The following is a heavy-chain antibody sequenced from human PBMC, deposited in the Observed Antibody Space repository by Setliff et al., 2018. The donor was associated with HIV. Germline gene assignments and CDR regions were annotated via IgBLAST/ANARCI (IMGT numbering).Heavy chain of an antibody. CDR3: ARVPPQSAPNGAAVDAFDI. J-gene: IGHJ3*02. D-gene: IGHD6-13*01. V-gene: IGHV4-34*01. Sequence: PSETLSLTCAVYGGSLSGYYWSWIRQPPGKGLEWIGEISHSGITNYNPFLKSRVSISVDTSKNQFSLKLTSVTAADTAVYYCARVPPQSAPNGAAVDAFDIWGQGTMVTVSS. CDR2: ISHSGIT. CDR1: GGSLSGYY.